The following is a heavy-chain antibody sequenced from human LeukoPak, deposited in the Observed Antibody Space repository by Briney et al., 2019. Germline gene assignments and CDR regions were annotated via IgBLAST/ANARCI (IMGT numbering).Heavy chain of an antibody. CDR1: GFTFSSYS. J-gene: IGHJ4*02. V-gene: IGHV3-21*04. D-gene: IGHD1-26*01. CDR2: ISSSSSYI. CDR3: AKGDTTWELPHDY. Sequence: GGSLRLSCAASGFTFSSYSMNWVRQAPGKGLEWVSSISSSSSYIYYADSVKGRFTISRDNAKNTLYLQMNSLRAEDTAVYYCAKGDTTWELPHDYWGQGTLVTVSS.